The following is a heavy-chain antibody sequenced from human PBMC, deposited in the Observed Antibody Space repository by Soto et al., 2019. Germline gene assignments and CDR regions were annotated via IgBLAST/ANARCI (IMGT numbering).Heavy chain of an antibody. CDR1: GFIFSSHG. Sequence: GGSLRLSCAASGFIFSSHGLHWVRQAPGKGLEWVAVISSDGSYKSYADSAKGRFTFSRDNSKNTLYLQMNSLRAEDTAVYYCAKDLGDSSGYYYASLEYWGQGTLVTVSS. CDR2: ISSDGSYK. J-gene: IGHJ4*02. CDR3: AKDLGDSSGYYYASLEY. D-gene: IGHD3-22*01. V-gene: IGHV3-30*18.